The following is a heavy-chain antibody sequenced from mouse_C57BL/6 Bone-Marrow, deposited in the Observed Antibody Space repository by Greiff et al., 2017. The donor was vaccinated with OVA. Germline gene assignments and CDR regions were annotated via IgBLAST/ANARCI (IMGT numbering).Heavy chain of an antibody. Sequence: EVMLVESEGGLVQPGSSMKLSCTASGFTFSDYYMAWVRQVPEKGLEWVANINYDGSSTYYLDSLKSRFIISRDNAKNILYLQRSSLKSEDTATYYCAREDWYYFDYWGQGTTLTVSS. V-gene: IGHV5-16*01. J-gene: IGHJ2*01. CDR2: INYDGSST. CDR1: GFTFSDYY. CDR3: AREDWYYFDY.